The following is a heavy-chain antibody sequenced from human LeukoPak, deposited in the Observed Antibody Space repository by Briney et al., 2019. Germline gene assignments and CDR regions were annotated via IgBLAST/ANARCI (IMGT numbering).Heavy chain of an antibody. Sequence: ASVKVSCKASGYTFTSYGISWVRQAPGQGLEWMGWISAYNGNTNYAQKLQGRVTMTTDTSTGTAYMELRSLRSDDTAVYYCARDPVVVPAAISLDAFDIWGQGTMVTVSS. CDR1: GYTFTSYG. CDR2: ISAYNGNT. D-gene: IGHD2-2*02. CDR3: ARDPVVVPAAISLDAFDI. J-gene: IGHJ3*02. V-gene: IGHV1-18*01.